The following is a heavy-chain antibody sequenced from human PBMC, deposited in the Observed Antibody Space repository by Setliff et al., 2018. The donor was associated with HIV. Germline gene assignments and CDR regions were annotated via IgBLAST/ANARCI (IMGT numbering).Heavy chain of an antibody. CDR1: GFTFSSYA. CDR3: AKPGVAIVVVAYFDAFDV. Sequence: GGSLRLSCAASGFTFSSYAMSWVRQAPGKGLEWVSAISGSGGSTYYADSVKGRFTISRDNSKNTLYLQMNSLRAEDTAVYYCAKPGVAIVVVAYFDAFDVWGPGTMVTVSS. V-gene: IGHV3-23*01. J-gene: IGHJ3*01. CDR2: ISGSGGST. D-gene: IGHD2-15*01.